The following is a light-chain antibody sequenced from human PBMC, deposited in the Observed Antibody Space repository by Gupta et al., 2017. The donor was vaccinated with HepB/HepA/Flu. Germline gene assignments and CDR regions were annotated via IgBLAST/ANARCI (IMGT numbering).Light chain of an antibody. J-gene: IGLJ3*02. V-gene: IGLV3-19*01. CDR3: NSRDSSGNPWV. CDR2: GKN. Sequence: SSQLPQDPAVSVALGQTVRITCPGDSLRSYYASWYQQKPGQAPVLVIYGKNNRPSGIPDRFSGSSSGTTASLTITGAQAEDEADYYCNSRDSSGNPWVFGGGTKLTVL. CDR1: SLRSYY.